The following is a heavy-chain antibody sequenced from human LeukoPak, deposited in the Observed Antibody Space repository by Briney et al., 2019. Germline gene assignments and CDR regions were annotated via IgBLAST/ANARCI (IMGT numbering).Heavy chain of an antibody. J-gene: IGHJ5*02. V-gene: IGHV1-8*01. CDR2: VNPNSGNT. CDR3: ARGRGSGHKENWFDP. CDR1: GYTFTTYD. Sequence: ASVKVSCKASGYTFTTYDINWVRQATGQGLEWMGWVNPNSGNTGYAQKFQGRVTMTRNTSISTAYMELSSLRSEDTAVYYCARGRGSGHKENWFDPWGQGALVTVSS. D-gene: IGHD6-19*01.